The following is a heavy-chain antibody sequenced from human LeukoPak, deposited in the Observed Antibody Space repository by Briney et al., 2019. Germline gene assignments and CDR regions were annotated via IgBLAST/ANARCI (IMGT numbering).Heavy chain of an antibody. CDR1: GFAFNNAW. Sequence: GGSLRLSCTASGFAFNNAWMSWVRQVPGKGLEWVGRIKSKANGGTTDHAAPVKGRFTISRDDSKSTLYLQMNSLKTDDTAVYYCTYYYDSSTYYHVDYWGQGTLVTVSS. CDR3: TYYYDSSTYYHVDY. D-gene: IGHD3-22*01. CDR2: IKSKANGGTT. J-gene: IGHJ4*02. V-gene: IGHV3-15*01.